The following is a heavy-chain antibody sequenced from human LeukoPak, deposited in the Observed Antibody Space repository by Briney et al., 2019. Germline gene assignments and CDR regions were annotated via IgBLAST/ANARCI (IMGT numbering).Heavy chain of an antibody. CDR3: ARPSRYSSSSGFGY. V-gene: IGHV4-34*01. CDR2: INHSGST. J-gene: IGHJ4*02. CDR1: GGSFSGYY. D-gene: IGHD6-6*01. Sequence: SETLSLTCAVYGGSFSGYYWSWIRQPPGKGLEWIGEINHSGSTNYNPSLKSRVTISVDTSKNQFSLKLSFATAADTAVYYCARPSRYSSSSGFGYWGQGTLVTVSS.